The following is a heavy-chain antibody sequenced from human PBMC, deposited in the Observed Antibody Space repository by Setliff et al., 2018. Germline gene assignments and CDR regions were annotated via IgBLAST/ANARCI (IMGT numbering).Heavy chain of an antibody. Sequence: SETLSLTCAAHGGSFSDYYWTWIRQPPGKGLEWIGEINHSGSTKYSPSLESRVTMSVDPSKNQFSLKVTSVTAADTAVYYCARGRNVAARLLDSWGRGTRVTVSS. CDR3: ARGRNVAARLLDS. CDR1: GGSFSDYY. D-gene: IGHD6-6*01. CDR2: INHSGST. V-gene: IGHV4-34*01. J-gene: IGHJ4*02.